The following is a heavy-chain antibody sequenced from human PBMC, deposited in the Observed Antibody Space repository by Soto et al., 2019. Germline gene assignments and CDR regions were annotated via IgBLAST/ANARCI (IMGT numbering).Heavy chain of an antibody. CDR3: ARDGYSSSWYPSFYYGMDV. V-gene: IGHV3-11*06. J-gene: IGHJ6*02. D-gene: IGHD6-13*01. Sequence: GVLRLSCAASGFTFSDYYMSWIRQAPGKGLEWVSYISSSSSYTNYADSVKGRFTISRDNAKNSLYLQMNSLRAEDTAVYYCARDGYSSSWYPSFYYGMDVWGQGTTVTVSS. CDR2: ISSSSSYT. CDR1: GFTFSDYY.